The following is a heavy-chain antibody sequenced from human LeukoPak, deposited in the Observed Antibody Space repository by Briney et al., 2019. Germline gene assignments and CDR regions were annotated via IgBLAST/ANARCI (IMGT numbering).Heavy chain of an antibody. J-gene: IGHJ2*01. CDR2: IYYSGST. Sequence: SETLSLTCTVSGGSISSSSYYWGWIRQPPGKGLEWIGSIYYSGSTYYNPSLKSRVTISVDTSKNQFSLRLSSVTAADTAVYYCARGRYCSSTSCHRDWYFDLWGRGTLVTVSS. CDR3: ARGRYCSSTSCHRDWYFDL. V-gene: IGHV4-39*01. D-gene: IGHD2-2*01. CDR1: GGSISSSSYY.